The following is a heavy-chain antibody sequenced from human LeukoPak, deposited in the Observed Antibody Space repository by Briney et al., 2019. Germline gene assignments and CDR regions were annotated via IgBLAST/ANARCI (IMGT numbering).Heavy chain of an antibody. V-gene: IGHV1-69*13. CDR3: ARDGVQLELMVGWFDP. D-gene: IGHD1-1*01. J-gene: IGHJ5*02. CDR2: IIPIFGTA. Sequence: SVKVSCKASGGTFSSYAISWVRQAPGQGLEWMGGIIPIFGTANYAQKFQGRVTITADESTSTAYMELSSLRSEDMAVYYCARDGVQLELMVGWFDPWGQGTLVTVSS. CDR1: GGTFSSYA.